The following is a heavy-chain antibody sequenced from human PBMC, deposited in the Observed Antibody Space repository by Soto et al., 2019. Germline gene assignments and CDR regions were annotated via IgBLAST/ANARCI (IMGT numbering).Heavy chain of an antibody. CDR2: IYPSDSAT. J-gene: IGHJ4*02. V-gene: IGHV5-51*01. D-gene: IGHD2-15*01. CDR3: VRRSWSGGGCSWEYFDY. CDR1: GDSFTTYW. Sequence: EVQLVQSGAEVKKPGESLKISCHGSGDSFTTYWIGWVRQMPGKGLEWIGLIYPSDSATRSSPSFKVQVTLSADKSIRTAYLQWSSLKASDTAMYYCVRRSWSGGGCSWEYFDYCGQGTLVTVSS.